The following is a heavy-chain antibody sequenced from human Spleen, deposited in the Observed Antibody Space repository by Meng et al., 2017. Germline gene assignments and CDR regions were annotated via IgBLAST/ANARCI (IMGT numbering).Heavy chain of an antibody. D-gene: IGHD2-2*01. V-gene: IGHV5-51*01. CDR2: ISPGDSDP. J-gene: IGHJ4*02. Sequence: GESLKISCKGSGYRFTSNWIGWVRQKPGEGLEWMGIISPGDSDPRYSPSFEGQVTMSADKSISTAYLQWTSLKASDTAIYYCARRLYRTSSSDYWGQGTLVTVSS. CDR1: GYRFTSNW. CDR3: ARRLYRTSSSDY.